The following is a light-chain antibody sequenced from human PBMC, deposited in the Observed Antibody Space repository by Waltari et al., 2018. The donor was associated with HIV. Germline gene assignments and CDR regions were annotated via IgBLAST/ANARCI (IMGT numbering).Light chain of an antibody. CDR1: NLGSKG. J-gene: IGLJ1*01. V-gene: IGLV3-21*01. CDR2: YDG. CDR3: QMWESGSDHPGV. Sequence: SSVVTQPPSVSVAPGKTATITWGGSNLGSKGGHWYQQKPGQAPVLVIYYDGDRPSGIPERFSGSKSGNTATLTISRVEVGDEADYYCQMWESGSDHPGVFGAGTKVTVL.